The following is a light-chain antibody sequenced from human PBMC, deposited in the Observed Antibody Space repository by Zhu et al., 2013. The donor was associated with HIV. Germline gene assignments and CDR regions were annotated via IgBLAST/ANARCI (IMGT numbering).Light chain of an antibody. Sequence: EIVLTQSPGTLSLSPGERATLSCRASQSVRSTSLAWYQQKPGQAPRLLIYGASNRATGIPDRFSGSGSGTDFTLTISRLEPEDFAVYYCQQYGSSPFSFGQGTKLEIK. J-gene: IGKJ2*03. CDR1: QSVRSTS. CDR2: GAS. CDR3: QQYGSSPFS. V-gene: IGKV3-20*01.